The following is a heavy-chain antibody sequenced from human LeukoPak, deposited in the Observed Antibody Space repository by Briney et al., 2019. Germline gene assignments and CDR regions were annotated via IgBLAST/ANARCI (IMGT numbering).Heavy chain of an antibody. CDR3: ARELGGYSYGEFDY. J-gene: IGHJ4*02. D-gene: IGHD5-18*01. V-gene: IGHV4-59*13. CDR2: IYYSGST. CDR1: GGSMSSYY. Sequence: PSETLSLTCTVSGGSMSSYYWSWIRQPPGKGLKWIGYIYYSGSTNYNPSLKSRVTISVDTSKNQFSLKLSSVTAADTAVYYCARELGGYSYGEFDYWGQGTLVTVFS.